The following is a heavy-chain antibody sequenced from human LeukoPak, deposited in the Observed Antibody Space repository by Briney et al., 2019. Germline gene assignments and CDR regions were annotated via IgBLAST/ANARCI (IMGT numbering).Heavy chain of an antibody. CDR3: ARPYRSGWHGSFDY. J-gene: IGHJ4*02. V-gene: IGHV4-4*07. Sequence: SETLSLTCTVSGASISSYYWSWIRQPAGKGLEWIGRIYTSGSTNYNPSLKSRVTMSVDTSKNQFSLNLSSVTAADTAVYFCARPYRSGWHGSFDYWGQGSLVTVSS. CDR2: IYTSGST. CDR1: GASISSYY. D-gene: IGHD6-19*01.